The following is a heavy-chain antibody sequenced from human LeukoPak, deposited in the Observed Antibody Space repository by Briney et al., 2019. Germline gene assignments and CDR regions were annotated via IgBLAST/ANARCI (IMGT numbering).Heavy chain of an antibody. D-gene: IGHD3-22*01. CDR2: INSDGSST. CDR3: ARQGRYYDSSGYYYRIDY. J-gene: IGHJ4*02. V-gene: IGHV3-74*01. Sequence: GGSLRLSCAASGFTFSSYGMHWVRQAPGKGLVWVSRINSDGSSTSYADSVKGRFTISRDNAKNTLYLQMNSLRAEDTAVYYCARQGRYYDSSGYYYRIDYWGQGTLVTVSS. CDR1: GFTFSSYG.